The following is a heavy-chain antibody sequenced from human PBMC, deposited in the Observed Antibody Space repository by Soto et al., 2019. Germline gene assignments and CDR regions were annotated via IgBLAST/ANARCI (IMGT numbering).Heavy chain of an antibody. Sequence: QVQLQESGPGLVKPSETLSLTCTVSGGSISSYYWSWIRQPPGKGLEWIGYIYYSGSTNYNPSLKSRVPISVDPSKNQFSLKLSSVTAADTAVYYCARGRGSPAGYSSGWSPIIASYYYYYMDVWGKGTTVTVSS. D-gene: IGHD6-19*01. CDR2: IYYSGST. CDR3: ARGRGSPAGYSSGWSPIIASYYYYYMDV. CDR1: GGSISSYY. V-gene: IGHV4-59*01. J-gene: IGHJ6*03.